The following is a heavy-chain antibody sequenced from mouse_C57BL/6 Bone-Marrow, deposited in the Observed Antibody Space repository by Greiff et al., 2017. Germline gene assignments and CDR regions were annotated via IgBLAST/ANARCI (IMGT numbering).Heavy chain of an antibody. J-gene: IGHJ4*01. CDR2: INPSDSET. D-gene: IGHD1-1*01. CDR1: GYTFTSYC. V-gene: IGHV1-52*01. CDR3: ARVGTTGDRDD. Sequence: QVQLLQPGAGLVRPGSSVKLSCKASGYTFTSYCMHWVRQRPIQGLEWVGNINPSDSETHYNQKLKDKVTFTVDKSSSTPYMQLSSLTSEDSAVYYGARVGTTGDRDDWGQGTSVTVSS.